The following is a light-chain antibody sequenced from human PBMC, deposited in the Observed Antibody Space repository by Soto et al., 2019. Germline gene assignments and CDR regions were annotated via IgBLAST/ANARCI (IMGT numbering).Light chain of an antibody. Sequence: DIVMTQSPDSLAVSLGERATINCKSSQSVLYSSNNKNYLAWYQQKPGQPPKLLIYWASTRESGVPDRFSGSGSGTDFTLTISSLQAEDVAVYYCQQRSNWPPGEFTFGPGTRVDIK. CDR3: QQRSNWPPGEFT. CDR1: QSVLYSSNNKNY. J-gene: IGKJ3*01. CDR2: WAS. V-gene: IGKV4-1*01.